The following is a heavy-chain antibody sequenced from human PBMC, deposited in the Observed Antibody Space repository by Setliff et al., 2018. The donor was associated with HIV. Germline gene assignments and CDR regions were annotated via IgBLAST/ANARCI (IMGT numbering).Heavy chain of an antibody. J-gene: IGHJ4*02. Sequence: SETLSLTCSVSSSISSGGFYWNWIRQPAGKGLEWIGRIHSGGNTNHNPSLKSRITMSVDTSKNHFSLSLSSVTVADTAVYFCARDPGYTFGSTFHFDYWGQGTLVTVSS. CDR3: ARDPGYTFGSTFHFDY. V-gene: IGHV4-61*02. CDR2: IHSGGNT. CDR1: SSISSGGFY. D-gene: IGHD5-18*01.